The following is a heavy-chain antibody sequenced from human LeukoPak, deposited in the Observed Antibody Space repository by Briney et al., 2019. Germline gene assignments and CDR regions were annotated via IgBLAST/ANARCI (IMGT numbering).Heavy chain of an antibody. CDR2: INPNSGGT. CDR3: ATRDVVVAATEHDY. Sequence: ASVKVSCKASGYTFTGYYMHWVRQAPGQGLEWMGWINPNSGGTNYAQKFQGRVTMTRDTSISTAYMELSRLRSDDTAVYYCATRDVVVAATEHDYWGQGNLVTVSS. D-gene: IGHD2-15*01. CDR1: GYTFTGYY. J-gene: IGHJ4*02. V-gene: IGHV1-2*02.